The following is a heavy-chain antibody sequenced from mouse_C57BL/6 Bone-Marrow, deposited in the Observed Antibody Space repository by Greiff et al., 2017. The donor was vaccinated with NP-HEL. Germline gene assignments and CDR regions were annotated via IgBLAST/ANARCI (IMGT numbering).Heavy chain of an antibody. D-gene: IGHD2-3*01. J-gene: IGHJ3*01. CDR2: ISSGSSTI. V-gene: IGHV5-17*01. CDR1: GFTFSDYG. CDR3: ASHVGYFAY. Sequence: EVQVVESGGGLVKPGGSLKLSCAASGFTFSDYGMHWVRQAPEKGLEWVAYISSGSSTIYYADTVKGRFTISRDNAKNTLFRQMTSLRSEDTARYYCASHVGYFAYWGQGTLVTVSA.